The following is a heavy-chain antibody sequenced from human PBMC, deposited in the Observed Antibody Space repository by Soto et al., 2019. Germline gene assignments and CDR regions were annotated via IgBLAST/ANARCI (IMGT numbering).Heavy chain of an antibody. J-gene: IGHJ4*02. CDR2: INHSGST. V-gene: IGHV4-34*01. D-gene: IGHD6-6*01. Sequence: SETLSLTCAVYGGSFSGFYWSWMRQPPGKGLEWIGEINHSGSTNYNPSLKSRVTISVDTSKNQFSLKLSSVTAADTAVYYCASRYSSSAGRIDYWGQGTLVTVSS. CDR3: ASRYSSSAGRIDY. CDR1: GGSFSGFY.